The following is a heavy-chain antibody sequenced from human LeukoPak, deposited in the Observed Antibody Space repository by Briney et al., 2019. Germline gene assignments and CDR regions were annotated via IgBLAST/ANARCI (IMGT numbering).Heavy chain of an antibody. J-gene: IGHJ4*02. V-gene: IGHV3-7*01. Sequence: PGGSLRLSRTASGFTFSTYAMSWVRQAPGKELEWVANIKRDGSEKYYVDSVKGRFIISRDNAKNSLYLQMNSLRDEDTAVYYCAREPREWEQQSFDYWGQGTLVTVSS. CDR3: AREPREWEQQSFDY. CDR1: GFTFSTYA. CDR2: IKRDGSEK. D-gene: IGHD1-26*01.